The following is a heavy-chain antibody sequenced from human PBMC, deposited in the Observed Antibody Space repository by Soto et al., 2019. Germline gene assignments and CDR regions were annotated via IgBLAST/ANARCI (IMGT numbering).Heavy chain of an antibody. CDR2: ISGSGGST. CDR3: AKGAMCSGGSCYHYYYYMDV. CDR1: GFTFSSYA. J-gene: IGHJ6*03. Sequence: GESLKISCAASGFTFSSYAMSWVRQAPGKGLEWVSAISGSGGSTYYADSVKGRFTISRDNSKNTLYLQMNSLRAEDTAVYYCAKGAMCSGGSCYHYYYYMDVWGKGTTVTVSS. V-gene: IGHV3-23*01. D-gene: IGHD2-15*01.